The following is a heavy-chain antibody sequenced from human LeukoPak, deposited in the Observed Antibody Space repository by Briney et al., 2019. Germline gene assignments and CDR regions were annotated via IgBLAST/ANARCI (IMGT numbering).Heavy chain of an antibody. CDR1: GFTFVNYE. V-gene: IGHV3-48*03. D-gene: IGHD4-17*01. CDR3: ARDTEYGDYFDY. Sequence: GGSLRLSCAASGFTFVNYEMNWVRQAPGKGLEWVSYISGRGSRIYYADSVKGRSTISRDNAENSLYLQMNSLRAEDTAVYYCARDTEYGDYFDYWGQGTLVTVSS. J-gene: IGHJ4*02. CDR2: ISGRGSRI.